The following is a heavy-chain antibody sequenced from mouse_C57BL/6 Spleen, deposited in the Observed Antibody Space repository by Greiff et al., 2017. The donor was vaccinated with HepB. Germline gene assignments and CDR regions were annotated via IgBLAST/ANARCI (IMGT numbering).Heavy chain of an antibody. CDR1: GYTFTSYW. CDR3: ARETTVVGGYYYAMDD. Sequence: QVQLQQPGAELVKPGASVKMSCKASGYTFTSYWITWVKQRPGQGLEWIGDIYPGSGSTNYSEKFKSKATLTVDTSSSTAYMQLSSLTSEDAAVYYGARETTVVGGYYYAMDDWGQGTSVTVSS. V-gene: IGHV1-55*01. CDR2: IYPGSGST. J-gene: IGHJ4*01. D-gene: IGHD1-1*01.